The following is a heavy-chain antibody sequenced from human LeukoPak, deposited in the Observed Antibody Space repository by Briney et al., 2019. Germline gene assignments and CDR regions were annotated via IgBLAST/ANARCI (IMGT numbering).Heavy chain of an antibody. D-gene: IGHD1-26*01. CDR1: GFTFSSYS. V-gene: IGHV3-21*01. J-gene: IGHJ4*02. Sequence: GGSLRLSCAASGFTFSSYSMNWVRQAPGKGLEWVSSISSSSSYIYYADSVKGRFTISRDNAKNSLYLQTNSLRAEDTAVYYCARDLVGATTDNWGQGTLVTVSS. CDR2: ISSSSSYI. CDR3: ARDLVGATTDN.